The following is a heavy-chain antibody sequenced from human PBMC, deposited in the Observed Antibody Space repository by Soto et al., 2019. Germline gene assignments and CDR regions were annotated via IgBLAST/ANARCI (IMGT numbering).Heavy chain of an antibody. V-gene: IGHV4-59*01. CDR2: IYYSGST. CDR1: GGSISSYY. J-gene: IGHJ6*02. D-gene: IGHD3-16*02. Sequence: SETLSLTCTVSGGSISSYYWSWIRQPPGKGLEWIGYIYYSGSTNYNPSLKSRVTISVDTSKNQFSLKLSSVTAADTAVYYCARGLRLRELSFPDVWGQGTTVTVSS. CDR3: ARGLRLRELSFPDV.